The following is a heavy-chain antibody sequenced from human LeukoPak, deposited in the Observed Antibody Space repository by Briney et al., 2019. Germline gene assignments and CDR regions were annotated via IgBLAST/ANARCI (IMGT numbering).Heavy chain of an antibody. Sequence: SETLSLTCTVSGGSIRSYYWSWIRQPPGKGLEWIGYIYYSGGTIYNPSLKSRVTISVDTSKNQFSLKLTSVTAADTAVYYCARLGTGGPPNWFDPWGQGTLVTVSS. CDR1: GGSIRSYY. J-gene: IGHJ5*02. V-gene: IGHV4-59*08. CDR2: IYYSGGT. D-gene: IGHD3-16*01. CDR3: ARLGTGGPPNWFDP.